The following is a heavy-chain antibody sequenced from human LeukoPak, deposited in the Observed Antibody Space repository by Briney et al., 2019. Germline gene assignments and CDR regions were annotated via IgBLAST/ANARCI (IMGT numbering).Heavy chain of an antibody. Sequence: SETLSLTCTVSGGSISSSSYYWGWIRQPPGKGLEWIGSIYYSGSTYYNPSLKSRVTISVDTSRNQFSLKLSSVTAADTAVYYCARTGDTGYWGQGTLVTVSS. D-gene: IGHD7-27*01. V-gene: IGHV4-39*01. CDR3: ARTGDTGY. CDR1: GGSISSSSYY. CDR2: IYYSGST. J-gene: IGHJ4*02.